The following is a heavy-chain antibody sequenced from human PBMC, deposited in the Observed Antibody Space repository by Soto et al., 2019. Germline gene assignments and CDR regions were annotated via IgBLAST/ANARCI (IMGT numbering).Heavy chain of an antibody. V-gene: IGHV3-30-3*01. J-gene: IGHJ6*02. CDR1: GFTFSSYA. Sequence: PGGSLRLSCAASGFTFSSYAMHWVRQAPGKGLEWVAVISYDGSNKYYADSVKGRFTISRDNSKNTLYLQMNSLRAEDTAVYYCARDRVSQPYYYYYGMDVWGQGTTVTVSS. CDR3: ARDRVSQPYYYYYGMDV. CDR2: ISYDGSNK.